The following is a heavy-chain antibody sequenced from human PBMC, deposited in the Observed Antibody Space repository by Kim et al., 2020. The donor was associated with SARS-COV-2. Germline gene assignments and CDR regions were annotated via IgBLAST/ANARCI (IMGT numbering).Heavy chain of an antibody. J-gene: IGHJ4*02. CDR3: ASDGGSGPYYFDY. V-gene: IGHV4-39*07. D-gene: IGHD6-19*01. CDR2: IYYSGST. Sequence: SETLSLTCTVSGGSISGSSYYWGWIRQPPGKGLEWIGSIYYSGSTYYNPSLKSRVTISVDTSKNQFSLKLSSVTAADTAVYYCASDGGSGPYYFDYWGQGTLVTVSS. CDR1: GGSISGSSYY.